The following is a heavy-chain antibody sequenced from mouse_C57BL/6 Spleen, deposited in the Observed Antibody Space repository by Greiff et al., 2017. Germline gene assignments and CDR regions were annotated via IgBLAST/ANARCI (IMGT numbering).Heavy chain of an antibody. V-gene: IGHV1-66*01. CDR2: IYPGSGNT. J-gene: IGHJ3*01. Sequence: QVQLQQSGPELVKPGASVKISCKASGYSFTSYYIHWVKQRPGQGLEWIGWIYPGSGNTKYNEKFKGKATLTADTSSSTAYMQHSSLTSEDSAVYYCASGEGYDVAWFSYWGQGALVTVAA. D-gene: IGHD2-2*01. CDR3: ASGEGYDVAWFSY. CDR1: GYSFTSYY.